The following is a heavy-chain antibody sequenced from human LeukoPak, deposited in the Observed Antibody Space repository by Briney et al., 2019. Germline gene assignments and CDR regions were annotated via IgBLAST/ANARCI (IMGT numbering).Heavy chain of an antibody. D-gene: IGHD3-22*01. CDR2: IGTLLDT. J-gene: IGHJ4*02. V-gene: IGHV3-13*01. CDR1: GFTFSSFD. CDR3: VRGRNNNYYDDSGYYPY. Sequence: GGSLRLSCAASGFTFSSFDMHWVRQAPGKGLEWVSGIGTLLDTGYPDSLKGRFTISRENAKNSVFLQMNNVRAGDTAVYYCVRGRNNNYYDDSGYYPYWGQGTLVTVSS.